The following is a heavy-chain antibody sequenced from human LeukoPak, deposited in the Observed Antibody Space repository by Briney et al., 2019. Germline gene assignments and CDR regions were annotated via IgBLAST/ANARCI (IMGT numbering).Heavy chain of an antibody. J-gene: IGHJ4*02. V-gene: IGHV4-4*07. CDR1: GGSISRYY. CDR2: IYTSGRT. Sequence: SETLSLTCTVSGGSISRYYWSWIRQPAGTGLEWIGRIYTSGRTNYNPSLKSRVTMSVDTSKKQFSLKLSSVTAADTAVYYCARDPQLRPFDYWGQGTLVTVSS. D-gene: IGHD6-6*01. CDR3: ARDPQLRPFDY.